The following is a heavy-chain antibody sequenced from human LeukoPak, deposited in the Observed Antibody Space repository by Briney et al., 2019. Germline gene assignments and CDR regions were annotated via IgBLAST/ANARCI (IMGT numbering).Heavy chain of an antibody. Sequence: PGGSLRLSCAASGFTFSSYAMSWVRQAPGKGLEWVSAISGSGGSTYYADSVKGRFTISRDSSKSTLYLQMNSLRVEDTAMYYCARSGSGWFDYWGQGTLVTVSS. CDR3: ARSGSGWFDY. CDR2: ISGSGGST. D-gene: IGHD6-19*01. J-gene: IGHJ4*02. V-gene: IGHV3-23*01. CDR1: GFTFSSYA.